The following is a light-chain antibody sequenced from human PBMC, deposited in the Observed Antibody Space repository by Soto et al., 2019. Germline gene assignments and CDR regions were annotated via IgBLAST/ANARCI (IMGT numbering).Light chain of an antibody. CDR1: HSVDSN. V-gene: IGKV3D-15*01. Sequence: EIVMTQSPATLSVSTGQGATLSCRASHSVDSNLAWYQQRPGQAPRLLIFGASTRPTGIPDRFSGSGSGTEFTLTISSLQSEDFAVYYCQQYDKWPLTFGGGTKMEIK. J-gene: IGKJ4*01. CDR2: GAS. CDR3: QQYDKWPLT.